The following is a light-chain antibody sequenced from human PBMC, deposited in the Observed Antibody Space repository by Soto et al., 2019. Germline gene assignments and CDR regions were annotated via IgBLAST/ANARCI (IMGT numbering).Light chain of an antibody. CDR1: QSVSSSY. Sequence: EIVLTQAPGTLSLSAGERATLSCRASQSVSSSYLAWYQQKPGQAPRLLIYGASSRATGIPDRFSGSGSGTDFTLTISRLEPEDFAVYYCQQYSSSTITFGQGTRLEIK. CDR3: QQYSSSTIT. CDR2: GAS. V-gene: IGKV3-20*01. J-gene: IGKJ5*01.